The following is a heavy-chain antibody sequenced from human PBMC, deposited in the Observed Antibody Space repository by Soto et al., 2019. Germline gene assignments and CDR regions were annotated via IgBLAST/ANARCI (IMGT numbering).Heavy chain of an antibody. V-gene: IGHV3-30*18. Sequence: PRWSLRLSCTASVFTFSSYGMHWFRQAPGKGLEWVAVISYDGSNKYYADSVKGRFTISRDNSKNTLYLQMNSLRAEDTAVYYCAKDMNCSSTSCSPSYYYYGMDVWGQGTTVTVSS. CDR2: ISYDGSNK. D-gene: IGHD2-2*01. J-gene: IGHJ6*02. CDR1: VFTFSSYG. CDR3: AKDMNCSSTSCSPSYYYYGMDV.